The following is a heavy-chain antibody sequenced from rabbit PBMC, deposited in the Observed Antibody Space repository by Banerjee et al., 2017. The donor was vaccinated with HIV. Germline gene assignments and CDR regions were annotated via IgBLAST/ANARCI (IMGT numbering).Heavy chain of an antibody. D-gene: IGHD4-2*01. CDR1: GFSFSNGYV. CDR3: ARDGYGGDGRL. V-gene: IGHV1S45*01. Sequence: QEQLEESGGDLVKPEGSLTLTCTASGFSFSNGYVMCWVRQAPGKGLEWIGCIYAGSGSTYYTSWARGRFTISKTSSTTVTLQMTSLTAADTATYFCARDGYGGDGRLWGPGTLVTVS. J-gene: IGHJ4*01. CDR2: IYAGSGST.